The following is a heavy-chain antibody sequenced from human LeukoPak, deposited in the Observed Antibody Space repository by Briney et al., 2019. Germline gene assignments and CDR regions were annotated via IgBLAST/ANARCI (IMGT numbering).Heavy chain of an antibody. Sequence: LTLSCAASGFTFSSYSMNWIRQPPGKGLEWIGSIYYSGSTYYNPSLKSRVTISVDTSKNQFSLKLSSVTAADTAVYYCAKIPIGESWFDPWGQGTLVTVSS. CDR1: GFTFSSYS. D-gene: IGHD3-3*01. J-gene: IGHJ5*02. CDR3: AKIPIGESWFDP. CDR2: IYYSGST. V-gene: IGHV4-59*05.